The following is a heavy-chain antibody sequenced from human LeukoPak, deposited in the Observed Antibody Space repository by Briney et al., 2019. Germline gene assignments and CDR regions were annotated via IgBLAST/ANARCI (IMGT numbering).Heavy chain of an antibody. D-gene: IGHD2/OR15-2a*01. Sequence: GESLRISCQGSGHNFNTYWIGWVRQMPGKGLEWMGIIYPEDSDARYSPSFQGHVTISADKSISTAYLQWSTLKASDTATYYCARRGSSSSHFDSWGRGTQVIVSS. CDR3: ARRGSSSSHFDS. V-gene: IGHV5-51*01. CDR2: IYPEDSDA. J-gene: IGHJ4*01. CDR1: GHNFNTYW.